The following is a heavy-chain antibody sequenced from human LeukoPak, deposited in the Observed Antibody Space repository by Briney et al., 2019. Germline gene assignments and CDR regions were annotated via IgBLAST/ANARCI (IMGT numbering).Heavy chain of an antibody. D-gene: IGHD6-6*01. CDR3: AKGEYSWTSYYHYYMDV. V-gene: IGHV4-59*11. J-gene: IGHJ6*03. CDR1: GVSISSHD. Sequence: SETLSLTCTVSGVSISSHDWSWIRQSPGKGLEWIGYSHYSGDTSYNPSLKNRVTISLDTSKNQFSLRLTSVTAADTAVYFCAKGEYSWTSYYHYYMDVWGKGTTVTVSS. CDR2: SHYSGDT.